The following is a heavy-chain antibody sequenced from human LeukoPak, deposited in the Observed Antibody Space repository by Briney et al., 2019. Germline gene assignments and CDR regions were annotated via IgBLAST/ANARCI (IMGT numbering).Heavy chain of an antibody. V-gene: IGHV3-74*01. CDR2: ISGDGSST. J-gene: IGHJ5*02. CDR1: EFTFSSYW. D-gene: IGHD2-15*01. Sequence: GGSLRLSCAASEFTFSSYWVQWVRQAPGGGLVWVSRISGDGSSTSYADSVNGRFTISRDNGKNTLYLQMNSLRAEDTAVYYCTRRVDATRWYDPWGQGTLVTVSS. CDR3: TRRVDATRWYDP.